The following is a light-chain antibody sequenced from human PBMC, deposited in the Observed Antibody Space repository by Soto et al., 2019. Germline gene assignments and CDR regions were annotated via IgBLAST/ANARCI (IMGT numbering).Light chain of an antibody. CDR2: GAS. CDR1: QSVSSSY. V-gene: IGKV3-20*01. Sequence: EIVLTQSPGTLSLSPGERATLSCRASQSVSSSYLAWYQQKPGQAPRLLIYGASSRATGIPDRFSGSGSGTDFTLTTSRLEPEEFAVYYCQQYGSSPWTFGQGTKV. J-gene: IGKJ1*01. CDR3: QQYGSSPWT.